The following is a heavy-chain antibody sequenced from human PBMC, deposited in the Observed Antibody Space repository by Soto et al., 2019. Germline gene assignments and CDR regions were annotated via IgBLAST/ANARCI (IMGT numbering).Heavy chain of an antibody. V-gene: IGHV1-3*01. CDR3: ARDASVRYDFWSGLGGFDP. D-gene: IGHD3-3*01. Sequence: SVKVSCKASGYTFTSYAMHWVRQAPGQRLEWMGWINAGNGNTKYSQKFQGRVTITRDTSASTAYMELSSLRSEDTAVYYCARDASVRYDFWSGLGGFDPWGQGTLVTVSS. CDR2: INAGNGNT. CDR1: GYTFTSYA. J-gene: IGHJ5*02.